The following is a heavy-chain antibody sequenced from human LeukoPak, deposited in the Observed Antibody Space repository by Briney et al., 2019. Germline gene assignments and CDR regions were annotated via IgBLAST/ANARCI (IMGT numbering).Heavy chain of an antibody. J-gene: IGHJ3*01. Sequence: GGSLRLSCVASGFTFSTFAMTWVRQAPGKGLEWVSSIGGSGSNPNYADSVRGRFTTSRDNSKNTLYLQMNRLTAEDTAVYYCGRDPNGDYVGAFEFWGQGTLVSVS. CDR1: GFTFSTFA. CDR2: IGGSGSNP. CDR3: GRDPNGDYVGAFEF. V-gene: IGHV3-23*01. D-gene: IGHD4-17*01.